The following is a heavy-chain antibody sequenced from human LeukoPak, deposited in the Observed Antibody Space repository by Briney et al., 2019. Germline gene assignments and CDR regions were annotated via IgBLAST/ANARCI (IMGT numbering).Heavy chain of an antibody. D-gene: IGHD1-26*01. V-gene: IGHV3-23*01. Sequence: GGSLRLSCAASGFTFSSYAMNGLRQAPGKGLEWVSFISGSGDTTYYADSVKGRFTISRDSSKNTLYLQMNSLRAEDTAVYYCAKSRGESRGASNYWGQGTLVTVSS. J-gene: IGHJ4*02. CDR3: AKSRGESRGASNY. CDR1: GFTFSSYA. CDR2: ISGSGDTT.